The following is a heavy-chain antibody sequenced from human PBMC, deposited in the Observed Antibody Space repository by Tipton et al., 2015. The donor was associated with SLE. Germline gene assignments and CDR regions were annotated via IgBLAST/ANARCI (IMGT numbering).Heavy chain of an antibody. Sequence: TLSLTCAVSGYSISSDYYWGWIRQPPGKKLEWIGSLDQCGSSYYNPSLRSRVTISVDTSKNQFSLKLSSVTAADTAVYYCARTNLQESLVDWYFDLWGRGTLVTVSS. J-gene: IGHJ2*01. D-gene: IGHD5-24*01. CDR1: GYSISSDYY. CDR2: LDQCGSS. CDR3: ARTNLQESLVDWYFDL. V-gene: IGHV4-38-2*01.